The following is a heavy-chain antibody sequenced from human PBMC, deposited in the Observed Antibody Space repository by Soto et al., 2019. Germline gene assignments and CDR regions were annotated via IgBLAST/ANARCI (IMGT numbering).Heavy chain of an antibody. V-gene: IGHV4-34*01. CDR1: GGSFSGYY. CDR2: INHSGST. CDR3: ARACGGDCNFDY. D-gene: IGHD2-21*02. J-gene: IGHJ4*02. Sequence: QVQLQQWGAGLLKPSETLSLTCAVYGGSFSGYYWSWIRQPPGKGLEWIGEINHSGSTNYNPSLKSRVTISVDTSKNQFSLKLSSVTAADTAVYYSARACGGDCNFDYWGQGTLVTVSS.